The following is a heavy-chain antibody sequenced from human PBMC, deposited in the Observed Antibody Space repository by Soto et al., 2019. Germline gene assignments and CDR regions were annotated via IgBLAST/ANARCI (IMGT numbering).Heavy chain of an antibody. V-gene: IGHV3-7*01. D-gene: IGHD3-10*01. CDR2: IKLDGSEK. CDR1: GFTFSSYW. J-gene: IGHJ5*02. Sequence: EVQLVESGGGLVQPGGSLRLSCAASGFTFSSYWMSWVRHAPGKGLEWVANIKLDGSEKYYVDSVKGLFTISRDNAMNSVYLQTNNLRGEGAAVYYCAKLGDGKLWFGESPRTYGWFDPWGQGTLVTVSS. CDR3: AKLGDGKLWFGESPRTYGWFDP.